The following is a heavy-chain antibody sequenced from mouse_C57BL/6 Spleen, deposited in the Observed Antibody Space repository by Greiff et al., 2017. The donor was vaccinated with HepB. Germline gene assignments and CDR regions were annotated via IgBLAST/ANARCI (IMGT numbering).Heavy chain of an antibody. V-gene: IGHV1-80*01. CDR2: IYPGDGDT. Sequence: QVQLQQSGAELVKPGASVKISCKASGYAFSSYWMNWVKQRPGKGLEWIGQIYPGDGDTNYNGKFKGKATLTADKSSSTAYMQLSSLTSEDSAVYFCAREDYYGSSFFAYWGQGTLVTVSA. CDR3: AREDYYGSSFFAY. J-gene: IGHJ3*01. D-gene: IGHD1-1*01. CDR1: GYAFSSYW.